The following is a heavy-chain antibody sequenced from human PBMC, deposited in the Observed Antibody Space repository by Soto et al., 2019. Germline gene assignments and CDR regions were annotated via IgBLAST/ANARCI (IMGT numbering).Heavy chain of an antibody. D-gene: IGHD2-21*02. CDR1: GGTFSSYA. CDR2: IIPIFGTA. J-gene: IGHJ4*02. CDR3: AGGGVVTAIRGYFDY. V-gene: IGHV1-69*01. Sequence: QVQLVQSGAEVKKPGSSVKVSCTASGGTFSSYAISWVRQAPGQGLEWMGGIIPIFGTANYTQKFQGRVTITADESTSTAYRELSSLRSEDTAVYYCAGGGVVTAIRGYFDYWGQGTLVTVSS.